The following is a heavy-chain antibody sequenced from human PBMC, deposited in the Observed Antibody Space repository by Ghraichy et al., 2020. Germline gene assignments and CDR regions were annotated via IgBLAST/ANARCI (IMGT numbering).Heavy chain of an antibody. CDR2: IYYSGST. D-gene: IGHD3-10*01. J-gene: IGHJ6*02. Sequence: SQTLSLTCTVSVGSISSGGYYWSWIRQHPGKALEWIGYIYYSGSTYYNPSLKSRVTISVDTSKNQFSLKLSSVTAADTAVYYCAREDWNYYGSGTPLYGMDVWGQGTTVTVSS. CDR1: VGSISSGGYY. CDR3: AREDWNYYGSGTPLYGMDV. V-gene: IGHV4-31*02.